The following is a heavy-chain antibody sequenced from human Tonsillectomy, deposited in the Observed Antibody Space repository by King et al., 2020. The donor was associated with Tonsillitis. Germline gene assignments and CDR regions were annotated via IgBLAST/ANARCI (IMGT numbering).Heavy chain of an antibody. J-gene: IGHJ4*02. D-gene: IGHD6-13*01. CDR3: ARDLGAAAGTSDY. Sequence: VQLVESGGGLVQPGGSLRLSCAASGFTVSSNYMSWVRQAPGKGLEWVSVIYSGGSTYYADSVKGRFTISRDNSKNTLYLQMNSLRAEDTAVYYCARDLGAAAGTSDYWGQGTLVTVSS. CDR2: IYSGGST. V-gene: IGHV3-66*01. CDR1: GFTVSSNY.